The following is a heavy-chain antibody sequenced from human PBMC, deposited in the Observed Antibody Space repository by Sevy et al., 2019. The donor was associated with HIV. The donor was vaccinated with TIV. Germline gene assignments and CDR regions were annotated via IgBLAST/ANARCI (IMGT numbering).Heavy chain of an antibody. CDR2: TYYRSQWYN. J-gene: IGHJ4*02. CDR1: GDSVSSNSAA. Sequence: SQTLSLTCAISGDSVSSNSAAWNWIRQSPSRGLEWLGRTYYRSQWYNDYAVSVKSRITINPDTSKNQFSLQLNSVTPEDTAVYYCARALGSSSWYGGYYFDYWGQRTLVTVSS. D-gene: IGHD6-13*01. V-gene: IGHV6-1*01. CDR3: ARALGSSSWYGGYYFDY.